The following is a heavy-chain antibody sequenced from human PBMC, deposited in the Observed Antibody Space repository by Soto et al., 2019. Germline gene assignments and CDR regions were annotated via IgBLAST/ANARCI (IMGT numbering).Heavy chain of an antibody. CDR3: ARVRRSSGYYYGY. CDR2: MNPSGGST. D-gene: IGHD3-22*01. Sequence: ASVKVSCKVSGYTLTELSMHWVLQAPGQGLEWMGIMNPSGGSTSYAQKFQGRVTMTRDTSTSTVYMELSSLRSEDTAVYYCARVRRSSGYYYGYWGQGTPVTVSS. J-gene: IGHJ4*02. CDR1: GYTLTELS. V-gene: IGHV1-46*01.